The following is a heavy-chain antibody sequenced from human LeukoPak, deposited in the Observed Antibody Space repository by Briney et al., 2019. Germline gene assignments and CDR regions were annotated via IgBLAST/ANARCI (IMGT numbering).Heavy chain of an antibody. V-gene: IGHV3-7*04. CDR2: INLDGSEK. Sequence: GGSLRLSCAASGFTFSSYGMHWVRQAPGKGLEWVANINLDGSEKYYVGSVKGRFTISRDNAKNSLYLQMNTLRADDTAVYYCARDDNYGSDYWGQGTLVTVSS. J-gene: IGHJ4*02. CDR1: GFTFSSYG. D-gene: IGHD3-10*01. CDR3: ARDDNYGSDY.